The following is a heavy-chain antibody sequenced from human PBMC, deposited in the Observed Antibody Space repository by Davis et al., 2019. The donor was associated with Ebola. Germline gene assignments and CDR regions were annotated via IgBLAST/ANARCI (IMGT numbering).Heavy chain of an antibody. V-gene: IGHV1-18*01. CDR2: ISTYNGNT. CDR1: GYSFTDDG. CDR3: ARDVRGITGPSEY. J-gene: IGHJ4*02. Sequence: ASVKVSCKASGYSFTDDGIRWVRQAPGQGLEWMGWISTYNGNTNYAQKVKGRITMTTDTSTSTAYMELRSLRSDDTARYYCARDVRGITGPSEYWGQGTLVTVSS. D-gene: IGHD1-1*01.